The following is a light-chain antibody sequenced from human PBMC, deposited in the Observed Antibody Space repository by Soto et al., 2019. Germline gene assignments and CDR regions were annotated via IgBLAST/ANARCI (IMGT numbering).Light chain of an antibody. CDR1: LSLSNNY. J-gene: IGKJ1*01. CDR2: GAS. V-gene: IGKV3-20*01. CDR3: QQYAASQRT. Sequence: EVGLTRAPGTLSLSRRERATLSGSASLSLSNNYLAWYQHKPGQAPRLLIYGASKRAAGIPARFSGSGPGPDFTLTISSLEPADFAVYYCQQYAASQRTFGQANLVEVK.